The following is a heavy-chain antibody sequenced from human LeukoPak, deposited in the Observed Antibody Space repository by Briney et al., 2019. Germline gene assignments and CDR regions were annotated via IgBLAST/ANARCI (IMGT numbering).Heavy chain of an antibody. CDR1: GYTFNGYS. CDR3: ARVPHLYYYDSSGYTGGYDAFGI. V-gene: IGHV1-2*02. Sequence: ASVKVSCKASGYTFNGYSMHWVRQAPGQGLEWVGWINPNSGGTNYAQKFQGRVTMNRDTSINTAYLELNRLRADDTAVYYCARVPHLYYYDSSGYTGGYDAFGIWGQGKMVTVSS. J-gene: IGHJ3*02. D-gene: IGHD3-22*01. CDR2: INPNSGGT.